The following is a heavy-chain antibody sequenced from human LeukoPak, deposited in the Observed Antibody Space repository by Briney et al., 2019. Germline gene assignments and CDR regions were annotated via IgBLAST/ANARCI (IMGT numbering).Heavy chain of an antibody. V-gene: IGHV4-34*01. CDR1: GGSSFSDYS. D-gene: IGHD2-8*01. Sequence: SETLSLTCAVYGGSSFSDYSWNWIRQPPGKGLEWIGEINHNGSTNYNPSLKSRVTISVDTSKNQFSLKLSSVTAADTAVYYCARNVGYCTNGVCHYYFDYWGQGTLVTVSS. CDR2: INHNGST. CDR3: ARNVGYCTNGVCHYYFDY. J-gene: IGHJ4*02.